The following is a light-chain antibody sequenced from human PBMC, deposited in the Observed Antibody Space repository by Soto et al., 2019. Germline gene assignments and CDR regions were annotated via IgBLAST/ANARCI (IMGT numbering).Light chain of an antibody. V-gene: IGLV2-14*01. CDR3: SSYISSSTRV. J-gene: IGLJ3*02. CDR2: EVS. CDR1: SSDVGGYNY. Sequence: ALTQPASVSGSPGQSITISCTGTSSDVGGYNYVSWYQQHPGKAPKLMIYEVSNRPSGVSNRFSGSKSGNTASLTISGLQAEDEADYYCSSYISSSTRVFGGGTKLTVL.